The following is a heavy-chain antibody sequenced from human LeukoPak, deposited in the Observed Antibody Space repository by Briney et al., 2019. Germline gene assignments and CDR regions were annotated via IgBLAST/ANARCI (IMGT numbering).Heavy chain of an antibody. CDR2: IIPTFGTA. Sequence: ASVKVSCKASGGTFSSYAIGWVRQAPGQGLEWMGGIIPTFGTANYAQKFQGRVTITADESTSTAYMELSSLRSEDTAVYYSARDAYYDSSGYYYPYYYYGMDVWAKGPRSPSP. J-gene: IGHJ6*02. CDR3: ARDAYYDSSGYYYPYYYYGMDV. CDR1: GGTFSSYA. D-gene: IGHD3-22*01. V-gene: IGHV1-69*01.